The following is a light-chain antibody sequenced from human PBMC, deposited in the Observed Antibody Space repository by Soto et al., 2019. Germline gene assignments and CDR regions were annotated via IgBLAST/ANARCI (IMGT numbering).Light chain of an antibody. CDR3: SSYSSSSSLYV. J-gene: IGLJ1*01. CDR1: SSDVGGYNF. V-gene: IGLV2-14*01. Sequence: QSVLTQPASVSGSPGQSITISCTGTSSDVGGYNFVSWYQQHPGTAPKLMIYDVTNRPSGVSTRFSGSKSGYTASLTISGLQAEDDADYYCSSYSSSSSLYVFGTGTKVTVL. CDR2: DVT.